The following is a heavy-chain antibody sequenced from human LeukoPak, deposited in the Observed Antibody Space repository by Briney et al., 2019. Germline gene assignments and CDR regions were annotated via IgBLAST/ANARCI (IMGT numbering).Heavy chain of an antibody. CDR3: ATSRGITFGGVIKNYYYYYMDV. CDR2: IIPIFGTA. J-gene: IGHJ6*03. CDR1: GGTFSSYA. V-gene: IGHV1-69*06. Sequence: SVKVSCKASGGTFSSYAISWVRQAPGQGLEWMGGIIPIFGTANYAQKFQGRVTITADKSTSTAYMELSSLRSEDTAVYYCATSRGITFGGVIKNYYYYYMDVWGKGTTVTVSS. D-gene: IGHD3-16*02.